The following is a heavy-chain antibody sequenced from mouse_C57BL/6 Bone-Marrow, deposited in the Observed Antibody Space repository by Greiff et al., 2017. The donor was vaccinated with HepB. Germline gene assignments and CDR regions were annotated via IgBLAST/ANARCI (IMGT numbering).Heavy chain of an antibody. CDR3: ARRRGSSYEGYFDY. J-gene: IGHJ2*01. D-gene: IGHD1-1*01. V-gene: IGHV1-50*01. Sequence: QVQLQQPGAELVKPGASVKLSCKASGYTFTSYWMQWVKQRPGQGLEWIGEIDPSDSYTNYNQKFKGKATLTVDTSSSTAYMQLSSLTSEDSAVYYCARRRGSSYEGYFDYWGQGTTLTVSS. CDR2: IDPSDSYT. CDR1: GYTFTSYW.